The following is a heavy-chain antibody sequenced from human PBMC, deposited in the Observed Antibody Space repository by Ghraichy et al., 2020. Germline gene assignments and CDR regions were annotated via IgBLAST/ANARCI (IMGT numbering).Heavy chain of an antibody. V-gene: IGHV3-23*01. CDR1: GFPFSSYS. J-gene: IGHJ4*02. CDR2: ISGSGDRI. D-gene: IGHD2-8*02. CDR3: ATHEALVPAARGVFDS. Sequence: GGSLRLSCAASGFPFSSYSMSWVRQAPGKGLEWVSAISGSGDRIYYAASVKGRFTISRDNTKNTLFVQMNSLRAEDTAVDYCATHEALVPAARGVFDSWGQGTLVTVSS.